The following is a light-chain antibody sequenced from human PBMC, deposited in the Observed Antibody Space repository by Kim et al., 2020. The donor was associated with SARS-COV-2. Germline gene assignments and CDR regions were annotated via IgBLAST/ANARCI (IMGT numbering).Light chain of an antibody. V-gene: IGLV3-1*01. CDR2: QDS. CDR1: KLGDKY. J-gene: IGLJ3*02. CDR3: QAWDSSTAV. Sequence: SYELTQPPSVSVSPGQTASITCSGDKLGDKYACWYQQKPGQSPVLVIYQDSKRPSGIPERFSGSNPGNTVTLTISGTQAMDEADYYCQAWDSSTAVFGGGTQLTVL.